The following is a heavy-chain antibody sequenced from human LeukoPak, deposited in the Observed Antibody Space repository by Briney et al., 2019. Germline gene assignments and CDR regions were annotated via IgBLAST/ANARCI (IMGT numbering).Heavy chain of an antibody. V-gene: IGHV3-21*04. J-gene: IGHJ4*02. CDR2: ISTGSSYM. Sequence: GGSLRLSCAASGFTFSSYSMDWVRQAPGKGLEWVSSISTGSSYMYYADSMKGRFTISRDNAKNSLYLQMNSLRAEDTAVYYCAKTFGTIDPFEYWGQGTLVTVSS. CDR1: GFTFSSYS. CDR3: AKTFGTIDPFEY. D-gene: IGHD2-2*01.